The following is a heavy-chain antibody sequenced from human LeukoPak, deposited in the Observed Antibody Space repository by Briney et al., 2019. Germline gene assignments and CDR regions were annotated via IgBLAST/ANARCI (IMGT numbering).Heavy chain of an antibody. CDR3: AREEAGGILTGYYVNFDY. Sequence: GASVKVSCKASGYTFTSYAMNWVRQAPGQGLEWMGWINTNTGNPTYAQGFTGRFVFSLDTSVSTAYLQISSLKAEDTAVYYCAREEAGGILTGYYVNFDYWGQGTLVTVSS. CDR1: GYTFTSYA. J-gene: IGHJ4*02. D-gene: IGHD3-9*01. V-gene: IGHV7-4-1*02. CDR2: INTNTGNP.